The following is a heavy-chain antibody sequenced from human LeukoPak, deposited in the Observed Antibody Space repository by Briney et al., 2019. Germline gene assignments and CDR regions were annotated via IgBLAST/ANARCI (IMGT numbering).Heavy chain of an antibody. CDR1: GFIFSTYG. D-gene: IGHD2-2*03. Sequence: PGGSLRLSCAASGFIFSTYGVHWVRQAPGRGLEWVAFISFDGSNQYYADSVKGRSTISRDNSKNTVFLQMNTLRPEDTAVYYCVRDTLGSLDHWGQGILVTASP. J-gene: IGHJ4*02. V-gene: IGHV3-30*01. CDR2: ISFDGSNQ. CDR3: VRDTLGSLDH.